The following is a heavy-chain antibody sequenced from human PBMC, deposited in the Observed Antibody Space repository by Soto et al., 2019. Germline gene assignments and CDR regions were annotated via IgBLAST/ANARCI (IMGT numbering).Heavy chain of an antibody. CDR1: GYTFTGYN. J-gene: IGHJ4*02. CDR3: ARVKRAYYDFCLAY. CDR2: INPNSGCT. V-gene: IGHV1-2*02. D-gene: IGHD3-3*01. Sequence: GASVKVSCKASGYTFTGYNMHWVLQAPGQGLEWMGWINPNSGCTNYAQKFQGRVTMTRDTSISTAYMELSRLRSDDTAVYYCARVKRAYYDFCLAYWGQGTLVTVSS.